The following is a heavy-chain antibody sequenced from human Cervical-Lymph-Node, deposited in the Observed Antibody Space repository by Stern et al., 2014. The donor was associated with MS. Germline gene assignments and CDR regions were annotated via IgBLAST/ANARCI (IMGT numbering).Heavy chain of an antibody. CDR3: AAAWVATAYFDY. V-gene: IGHV1-58*01. J-gene: IGHJ4*02. CDR1: GFTFTSSA. Sequence: QLVQSGPEVKKPGTSVKVSCKASGFTFTSSAVQWVRQARGQRLEWIGWIVVGSGNTNYAQKFQERVTITRDMSTSTAYMELSSLRSEDTAVYYCAAAWVATAYFDYWGQGTLVTVSS. D-gene: IGHD2-21*02. CDR2: IVVGSGNT.